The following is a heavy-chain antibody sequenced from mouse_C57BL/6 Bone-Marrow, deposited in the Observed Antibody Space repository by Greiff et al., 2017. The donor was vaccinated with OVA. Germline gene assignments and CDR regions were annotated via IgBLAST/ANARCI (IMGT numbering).Heavy chain of an antibody. CDR2: IWSGGST. CDR1: GFSLTSYG. CDR3: ARRCDFYAMDD. Sequence: QVQLKESGPGLVQPSQSLSITCTVSGFSLTSYGVHWVRQSPGTGLEWLGVIWSGGSTDYNAAFISRLSLSKDKSKSRVFFKMNILQADVTAIYYCARRCDFYAMDDWGQGTSGTVSS. V-gene: IGHV2-2*01. J-gene: IGHJ4*01.